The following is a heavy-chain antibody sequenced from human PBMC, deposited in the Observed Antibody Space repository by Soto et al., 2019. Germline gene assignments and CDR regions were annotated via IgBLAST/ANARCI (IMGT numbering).Heavy chain of an antibody. D-gene: IGHD5-12*01. CDR1: GYTFTSYY. J-gene: IGHJ4*02. CDR2: INPSGGST. V-gene: IGHV1-46*01. CDR3: ALGMATIWGRSRKPYYFDY. Sequence: GASVKVSCKASGYTFTSYYMHWVRQAPGQGLEWMGIINPSGGSTSYAQKFQGRVTMTRDTSTSTVYMELSSLRSEDTAVYYCALGMATIWGRSRKPYYFDYWGQGTLVTVSS.